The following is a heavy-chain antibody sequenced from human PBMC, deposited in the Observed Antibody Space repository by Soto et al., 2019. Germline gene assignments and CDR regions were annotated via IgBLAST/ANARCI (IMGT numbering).Heavy chain of an antibody. CDR1: GFAFSSHA. Sequence: LRLSFAASGFAFSSHAMNWVRQAPGKGLEWVSGISGSGGRTYYADSVKGRFTISRDNSKNTLDLQMNSLRAEDTAVYYCAKGRYSYDSSGHDYWGLGTLVTVSS. D-gene: IGHD3-22*01. CDR3: AKGRYSYDSSGHDY. J-gene: IGHJ4*02. V-gene: IGHV3-23*01. CDR2: ISGSGGRT.